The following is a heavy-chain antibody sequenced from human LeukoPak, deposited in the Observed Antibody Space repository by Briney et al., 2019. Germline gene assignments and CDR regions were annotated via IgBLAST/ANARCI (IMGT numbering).Heavy chain of an antibody. CDR3: AREGIKRWERKGTLFDY. CDR2: INPNSGGT. V-gene: IGHV1-2*04. D-gene: IGHD1-26*01. Sequence: ASVKVSCKASGYTFTGYYMHWVRQAPGQGLEWMGWINPNSGGTNYAQKFQGWVTMTRDTSISTAYMELSRLRSDDTAVYYCAREGIKRWERKGTLFDYWGQGTLVTVSS. CDR1: GYTFTGYY. J-gene: IGHJ4*02.